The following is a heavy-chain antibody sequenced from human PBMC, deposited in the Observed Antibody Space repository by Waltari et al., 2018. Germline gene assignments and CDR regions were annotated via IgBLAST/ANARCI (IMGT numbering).Heavy chain of an antibody. CDR2: IYYSGST. V-gene: IGHV4-59*01. CDR3: AREVGKGVAAPDY. CDR1: GGSISSYY. J-gene: IGHJ4*02. Sequence: QVQLQESGPGLVKPSETLSLTCTVSGGSISSYYWSWIRQPPGKGLEWIGYIYYSGSTNYNPSLKSRVTISVDTSKNQFSLKLSSVTAADTAVYYCAREVGKGVAAPDYWGQGTLVTVSS. D-gene: IGHD2-15*01.